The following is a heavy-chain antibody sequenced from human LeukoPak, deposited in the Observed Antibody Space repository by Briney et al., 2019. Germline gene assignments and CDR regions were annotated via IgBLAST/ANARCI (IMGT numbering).Heavy chain of an antibody. Sequence: GGSQRFSCAASGFTFSDYWIHRVRQAPGKGLVWVSRINTDGSITNYADSVKGRFSISRDNAKNTLYLQMSSLRAEDTAVYYCARDRGPRTGFMVREAYDYWGQGTLVTVSS. CDR1: GFTFSDYW. D-gene: IGHD3-10*01. CDR3: ARDRGPRTGFMVREAYDY. J-gene: IGHJ4*02. V-gene: IGHV3-74*01. CDR2: INTDGSIT.